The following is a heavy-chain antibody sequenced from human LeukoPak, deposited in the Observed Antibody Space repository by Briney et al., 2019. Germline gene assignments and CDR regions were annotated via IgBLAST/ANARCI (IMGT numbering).Heavy chain of an antibody. J-gene: IGHJ4*02. Sequence: ASVNVSFKASGYTFTSYDINWVRQAPGQGLEWMGWMNPYSVNTVYAQKFQGRVTMTRNTSISTAYMDLSSLRSEDTAVYYCARGYYDSSGSYFDYWGQGTLVTVSS. D-gene: IGHD3-22*01. CDR2: MNPYSVNT. CDR3: ARGYYDSSGSYFDY. CDR1: GYTFTSYD. V-gene: IGHV1-8*01.